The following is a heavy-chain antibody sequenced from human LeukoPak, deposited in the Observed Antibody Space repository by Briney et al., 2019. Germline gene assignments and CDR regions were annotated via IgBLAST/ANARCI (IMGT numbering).Heavy chain of an antibody. CDR2: IYYSGST. D-gene: IGHD6-6*01. J-gene: IGHJ6*03. V-gene: IGHV4-61*01. CDR1: GGSVSSGSYY. CDR3: ARTPRGSSSFYYCYYMDV. Sequence: SETLSLTCTVSGGSVSSGSYYWSWIRQPPGKGLEWIGYIYYSGSTNYNPSLKSRVTISVDTSKNQFSLKLSSVTAADTAVYYCARTPRGSSSFYYCYYMDVWGKGTTVTVSS.